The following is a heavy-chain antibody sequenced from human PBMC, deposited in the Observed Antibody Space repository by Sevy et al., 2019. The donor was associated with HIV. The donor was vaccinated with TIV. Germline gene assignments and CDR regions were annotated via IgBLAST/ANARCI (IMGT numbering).Heavy chain of an antibody. J-gene: IGHJ6*02. CDR2: IYSGGST. V-gene: IGHV3-53*01. CDR1: GFTVSSNY. CDR3: ARDTGGNRYGMDV. Sequence: GGSLRLSCAASGFTVSSNYMSWVRQAPGKGPEWVSVIYSGGSTYYADSVKGRFTISRDNSKNTLYLQMNSLRAEDTAMYYCARDTGGNRYGMDVWGQGTTVTVSS. D-gene: IGHD2-15*01.